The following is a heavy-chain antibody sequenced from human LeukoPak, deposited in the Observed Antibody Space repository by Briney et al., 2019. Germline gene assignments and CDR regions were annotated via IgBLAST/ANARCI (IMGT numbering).Heavy chain of an antibody. CDR2: IYYSGST. J-gene: IGHJ4*02. Sequence: PSETLSLTCTVSGGSISSSSYYWGWIRQPPGKGLEWIGSIYYSGSTYYNPSLKSRVTISVDTSKNQFSLKLCSVTAADTAVYYCARQSGGSLKALGGNDYWGQGTLVTVSS. CDR3: ARQSGGSLKALGGNDY. CDR1: GGSISSSSYY. D-gene: IGHD1-26*01. V-gene: IGHV4-39*07.